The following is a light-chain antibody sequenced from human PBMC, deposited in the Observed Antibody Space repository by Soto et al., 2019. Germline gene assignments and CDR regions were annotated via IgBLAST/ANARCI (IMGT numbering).Light chain of an antibody. Sequence: EIVLTQSPGTLSVSPGERVTLSCRASQSVNSNFLAWYQQRPGQAPRLLLFGASYRATGIPARFSGSGSGTDFTITISRLEAEDFAVYYCQHYSSSPPEFTFGPGTRVDSK. V-gene: IGKV3-20*01. CDR1: QSVNSNF. CDR3: QHYSSSPPEFT. J-gene: IGKJ3*01. CDR2: GAS.